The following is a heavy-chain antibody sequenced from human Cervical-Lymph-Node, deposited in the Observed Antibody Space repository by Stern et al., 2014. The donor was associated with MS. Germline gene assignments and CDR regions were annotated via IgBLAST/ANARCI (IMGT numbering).Heavy chain of an antibody. CDR2: ISPVDSET. J-gene: IGHJ4*02. Sequence: EVQLVESGAEVKKPGQSLKISCKGSGYSFTNSWIGWVRQMPGKGLELMGIISPVDSETRYSPSFQGQVPLFVDKSINTAYVQWTSLEASDTAMYYCARQGCATTSCHTIDSWGQGTLITVSS. CDR3: ARQGCATTSCHTIDS. V-gene: IGHV5-51*01. D-gene: IGHD2-2*02. CDR1: GYSFTNSW.